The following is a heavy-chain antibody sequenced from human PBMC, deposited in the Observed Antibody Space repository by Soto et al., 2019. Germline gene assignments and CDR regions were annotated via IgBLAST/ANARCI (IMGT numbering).Heavy chain of an antibody. CDR1: GFTLSSYS. CDR3: ANDGGGGQNYYFDF. CDR2: ISSSSSTI. V-gene: IGHV3-48*01. J-gene: IGHJ4*02. Sequence: GGSLRLSCAASGFTLSSYSMNWVRQAPGKGLEWVSYISSSSSTIYYADSVKGRFTISRDNAKDTLYLQMNSLRAEDTAVYYCANDGGGGQNYYFDFWGQGTLVTVSS. D-gene: IGHD1-7*01.